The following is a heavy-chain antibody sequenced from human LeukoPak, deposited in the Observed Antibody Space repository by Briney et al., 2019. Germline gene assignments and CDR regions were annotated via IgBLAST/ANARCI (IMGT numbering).Heavy chain of an antibody. CDR1: EISFSSYG. Sequence: PGGSLRLSCAASEISFSSYGMHWVRQAPGKGLEWVSVIYSGGSTYYADSEKGRFTISRDNSKNTLYLQMNSLRAEDTAVYYCARDFSGRADYWGQGTLVTVSS. CDR3: ARDFSGRADY. CDR2: IYSGGST. V-gene: IGHV3-53*01. D-gene: IGHD2-15*01. J-gene: IGHJ4*02.